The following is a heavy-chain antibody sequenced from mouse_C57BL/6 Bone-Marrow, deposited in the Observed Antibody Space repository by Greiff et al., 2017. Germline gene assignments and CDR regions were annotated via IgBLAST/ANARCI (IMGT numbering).Heavy chain of an antibody. D-gene: IGHD1-1*01. Sequence: QVQLQQSGAELARPGASVKMSCKASGYTFTSYTMHWVKQRPGQGLEWIGYINTSSGYTKYNQKFKDKATLTADKSSSTAYLQLSSLTSEDSAVYYCARNDYGSPWFAYWGQGTLVTVSA. CDR2: INTSSGYT. J-gene: IGHJ3*01. V-gene: IGHV1-4*01. CDR1: GYTFTSYT. CDR3: ARNDYGSPWFAY.